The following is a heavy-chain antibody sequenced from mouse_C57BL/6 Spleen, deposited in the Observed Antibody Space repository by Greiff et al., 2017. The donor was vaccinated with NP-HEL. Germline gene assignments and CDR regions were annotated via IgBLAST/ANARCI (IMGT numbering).Heavy chain of an antibody. J-gene: IGHJ1*03. D-gene: IGHD2-4*01. V-gene: IGHV1-39*01. CDR3: ARRRDYDYDGSYWYFDV. Sequence: EVKLMESGPELVKPGASVKISCKASGYSFTDYNMNWVKQSNGKSLEWIGVINPNYGTTSYNQKFKGKATLTVDQSSSTAYMQLNSLTSEDSAVYYCARRRDYDYDGSYWYFDVWGTGTTVTVSS. CDR1: GYSFTDYN. CDR2: INPNYGTT.